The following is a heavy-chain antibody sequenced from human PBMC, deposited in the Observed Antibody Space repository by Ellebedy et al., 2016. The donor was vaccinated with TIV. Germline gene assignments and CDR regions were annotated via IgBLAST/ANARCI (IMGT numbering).Heavy chain of an antibody. J-gene: IGHJ6*02. CDR2: ISCTSTYT. V-gene: IGHV3-21*01. CDR1: EFTFSTYS. Sequence: GGSLRLSCAASEFTFSTYSMNWVRQAPGKGLEWVSSISCTSTYTFSANSVKGRFTIYRDNAKDSLYLQMNSLTAEDTAVYYCARGTHYYWFGMDVWGQGTTVTVSS. CDR3: ARGTHYYWFGMDV.